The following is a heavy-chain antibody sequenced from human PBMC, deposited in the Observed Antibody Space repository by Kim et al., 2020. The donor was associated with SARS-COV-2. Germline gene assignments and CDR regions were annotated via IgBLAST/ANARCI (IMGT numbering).Heavy chain of an antibody. D-gene: IGHD2-2*01. V-gene: IGHV4-59*01. J-gene: IGHJ6*02. CDR3: ASVVVPAAYYYYYGMDV. Sequence: LTSRVTISVDTSKNQFSLKLSSVTAADTAVYYCASVVVPAAYYYYYGMDVWGQGTTVTVSS.